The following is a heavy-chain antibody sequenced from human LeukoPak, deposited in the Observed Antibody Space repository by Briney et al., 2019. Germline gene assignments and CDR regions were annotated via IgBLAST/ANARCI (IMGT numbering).Heavy chain of an antibody. CDR1: GGSLSSYY. V-gene: IGHV4-4*07. Sequence: PSETLSLACSVSGGSLSSYYWTWIRQPAGKGLEWIGRIFTTGSTNYNPSLMSRVTMSVDTSKNQFSLKLSSVTAADTAVYYCAGDCSGGSCYSGFVWWGQGTLVTVSS. D-gene: IGHD2-15*01. CDR3: AGDCSGGSCYSGFVW. J-gene: IGHJ4*02. CDR2: IFTTGST.